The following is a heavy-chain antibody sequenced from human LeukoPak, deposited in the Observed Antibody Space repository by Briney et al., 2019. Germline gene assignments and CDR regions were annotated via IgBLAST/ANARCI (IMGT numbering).Heavy chain of an antibody. D-gene: IGHD6-19*01. Sequence: GASVKVSCKTSGYSFIDYYIHWVRQSPGQGLEWMGWINSNSADTNYAQKVQGRVTMTTDTSTSTAYMELRSLRSDDTAVYYCARGLQENLAWLTAFSAFDIWGQGTMVTVSS. CDR1: GYSFIDYY. J-gene: IGHJ3*02. V-gene: IGHV1-2*02. CDR3: ARGLQENLAWLTAFSAFDI. CDR2: INSNSADT.